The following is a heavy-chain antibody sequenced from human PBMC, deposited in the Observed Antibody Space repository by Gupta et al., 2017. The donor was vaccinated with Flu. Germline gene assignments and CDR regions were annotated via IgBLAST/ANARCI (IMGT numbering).Heavy chain of an antibody. V-gene: IGHV4-38-2*01. D-gene: IGHD3-10*01. CDR3: LWFGESNGADP. Sequence: QVQLQESGPGLVQPSETLSLPCAVSGYSISSGYYWGWIRQPPGKGLEWIGSIYHSGSTYYNPSLKSRVTISVDTSKNQFSLKLSSVTAADTAVYYCLWFGESNGADPWGQGTLVTVSS. CDR2: IYHSGST. CDR1: GYSISSGYY. J-gene: IGHJ5*02.